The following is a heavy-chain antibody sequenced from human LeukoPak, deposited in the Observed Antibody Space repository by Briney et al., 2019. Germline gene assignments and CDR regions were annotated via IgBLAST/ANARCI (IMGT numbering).Heavy chain of an antibody. Sequence: ASVKVSCKASGGTFSSYAISWVRQAPGQGLEWMGGIIPIFGTANYAQKFQGRVTITTDESTSTAYMELSSLRSEDTAVYYCARVIRFSSGSFDYWGQGTLVTVSS. J-gene: IGHJ4*02. CDR3: ARVIRFSSGSFDY. CDR1: GGTFSSYA. V-gene: IGHV1-69*05. D-gene: IGHD3-3*01. CDR2: IIPIFGTA.